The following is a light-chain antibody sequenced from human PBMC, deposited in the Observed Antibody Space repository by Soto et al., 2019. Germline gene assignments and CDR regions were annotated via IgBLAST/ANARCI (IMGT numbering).Light chain of an antibody. CDR3: SSYTRSSTLVV. CDR2: EVS. CDR1: SSDVGGYNY. Sequence: QSVLTQPASASGSPGQSITISCTGTSSDVGGYNYVSWYQQHPGKAAKLKIYEVSNRPSGVSNRFSGSKSGNRASLTISGLQAEDEAHYYCSSYTRSSTLVVFGGGTKLTVL. J-gene: IGLJ2*01. V-gene: IGLV2-14*01.